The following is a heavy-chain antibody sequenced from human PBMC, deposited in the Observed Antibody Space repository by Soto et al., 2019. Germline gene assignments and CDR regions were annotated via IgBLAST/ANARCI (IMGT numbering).Heavy chain of an antibody. D-gene: IGHD2-21*01. J-gene: IGHJ4*02. CDR2: ISYDGHNK. Sequence: QVQLVESGGGVVQPGRSLRLSCAASGFSFRSYGMQWVRQAPGKGLEWVAVISYDGHNKYYADSVKGRFTISRDNSKNTLFLQMNSLTTEDTAVYPCAGGWWWGDFWGQGTLVTVSS. CDR3: AGGWWWGDF. CDR1: GFSFRSYG. V-gene: IGHV3-30*03.